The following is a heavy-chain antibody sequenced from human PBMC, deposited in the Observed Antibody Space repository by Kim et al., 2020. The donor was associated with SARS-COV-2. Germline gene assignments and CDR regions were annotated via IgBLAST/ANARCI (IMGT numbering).Heavy chain of an antibody. CDR1: GYTFTSHG. D-gene: IGHD2-21*01. CDR3: ARVRTVRFHFYYMDV. J-gene: IGHJ6*03. Sequence: ASVKVCCKASGYTFTSHGISWVRQAPGQGLEWMGWISGFIGNAKYEQKFQGRVTLTTDTSTSTAYMELKSLRSDDTAVYYCARVRTVRFHFYYMDVWGKGTTVTVSS. V-gene: IGHV1-18*01. CDR2: ISGFIGNA.